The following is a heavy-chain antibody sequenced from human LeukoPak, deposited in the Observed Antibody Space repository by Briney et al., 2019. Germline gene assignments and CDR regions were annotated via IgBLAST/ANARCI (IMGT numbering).Heavy chain of an antibody. D-gene: IGHD1-26*01. CDR1: GFTFSDYA. CDR2: IYSGGST. CDR3: ARESGNYGLDY. Sequence: GGSLRLSCAASGFTFSDYAMTWVRQAPGKGLEWASVIYSGGSTYYADSVKGRFTISRDNSKNTLYLQMNSLRAEDTAVYYCARESGNYGLDYWGQGTLVTVSS. V-gene: IGHV3-53*01. J-gene: IGHJ4*02.